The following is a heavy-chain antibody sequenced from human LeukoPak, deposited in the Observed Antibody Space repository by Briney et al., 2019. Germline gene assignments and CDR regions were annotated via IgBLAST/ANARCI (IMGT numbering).Heavy chain of an antibody. D-gene: IGHD1-26*01. CDR1: GFTFSSYS. CDR3: AKDSGSPLNWFDP. J-gene: IGHJ5*02. Sequence: GGSLRLSCAASGFTFSSYSMNWVRQAPGKGLEWVSSISSSSSYIYYADSVKGRFTISRDNAKNSLYLQMNSLRAEDTAVYYCAKDSGSPLNWFDPWGQGTLVTVSS. CDR2: ISSSSSYI. V-gene: IGHV3-21*01.